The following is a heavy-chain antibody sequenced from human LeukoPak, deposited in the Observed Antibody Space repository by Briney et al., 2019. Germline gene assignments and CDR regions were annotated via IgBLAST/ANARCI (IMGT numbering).Heavy chain of an antibody. CDR1: GGSIRSGGYY. CDR3: ARELCSGGSCYLDY. CDR2: IYYSGST. V-gene: IGHV4-31*03. Sequence: PSQTLSLTCTDSGGSIRSGGYYWSWIRQHPGKGLEWIGYIYYSGSTYYNPSLKSRVTISVDTSKNQFSLKLSSVTAADTAVYYCARELCSGGSCYLDYWGQGTLVTVSS. J-gene: IGHJ4*02. D-gene: IGHD2-15*01.